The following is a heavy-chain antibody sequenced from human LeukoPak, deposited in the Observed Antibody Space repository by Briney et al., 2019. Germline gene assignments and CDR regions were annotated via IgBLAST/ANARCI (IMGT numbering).Heavy chain of an antibody. CDR2: KRCSGGST. V-gene: IGHV3-23*01. CDR1: GFIFSRYD. Sequence: GGSLRLSCAVSGFIFSRYDMRGVPQSTGKGREWVSDKRCSGGSTYYADYVKGRFTISRDNSKNTLYLQMNSVRAEDTAVYYCANPSIVDDYFDYWGQGTLVTVSS. D-gene: IGHD3-3*02. J-gene: IGHJ4*02. CDR3: ANPSIVDDYFDY.